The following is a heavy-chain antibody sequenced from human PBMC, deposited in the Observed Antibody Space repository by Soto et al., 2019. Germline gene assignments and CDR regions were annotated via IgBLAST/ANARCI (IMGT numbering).Heavy chain of an antibody. CDR3: ARDPHGYQLLMSPNWFVP. CDR1: GGTFSSYS. CDR2: IIPIFGTA. V-gene: IGHV1-69*13. J-gene: IGHJ5*02. D-gene: IGHD2-2*01. Sequence: SVKVSCKASGGTFSSYSISWVRQAPGQGLEWMGGIIPIFGTANYAQKFQGRVTITADESTSTAYMELSSLRSEDTAVYYCARDPHGYQLLMSPNWFVPWGRG.